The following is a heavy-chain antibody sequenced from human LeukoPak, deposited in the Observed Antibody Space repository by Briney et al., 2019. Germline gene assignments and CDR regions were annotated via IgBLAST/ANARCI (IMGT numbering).Heavy chain of an antibody. J-gene: IGHJ4*02. Sequence: SQTLSLTCAISGDSVSSSSAAWNWIRQSPSRGLEWLGRTYYRSKWYNDYAVSLRSRISFSADTSKNQFSLQLNSVTPEDTAVYYCVKSGWPDYDILTGYVDYWGQGTLVTVSS. CDR1: GDSVSSSSAA. CDR3: VKSGWPDYDILTGYVDY. D-gene: IGHD3-9*01. CDR2: TYYRSKWYN. V-gene: IGHV6-1*01.